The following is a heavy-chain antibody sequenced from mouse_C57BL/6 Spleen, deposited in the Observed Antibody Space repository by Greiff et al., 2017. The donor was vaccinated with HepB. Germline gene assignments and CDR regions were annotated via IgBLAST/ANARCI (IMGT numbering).Heavy chain of an antibody. V-gene: IGHV14-4*01. J-gene: IGHJ2*01. CDR3: TMGDFDY. CDR2: IDPENGDT. CDR1: GFNIKDDY. Sequence: VQLQQSGAELVRPGASVKLSCTASGFNIKDDYMHWVKQRPEQGLEWIGWIDPENGDTEYASKFQGKATITADTSSKTAYLQLSSLTSEDTAVVYCTMGDFDYWGQGTTLTVSS.